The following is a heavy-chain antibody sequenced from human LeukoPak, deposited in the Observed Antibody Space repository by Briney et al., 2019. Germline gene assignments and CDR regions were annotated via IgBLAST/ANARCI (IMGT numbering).Heavy chain of an antibody. V-gene: IGHV3-48*03. CDR1: GFTFSSYE. Sequence: GGSLRLSCAASGFTFSSYEMNWVRQAPGKGLEWVSYISSSGSTIYYADSVKGRFTISRGNAKNSLYLQMNSLRAEDTAVYYCAKVVGATIVRGAPFDYWGQGTLVTVSS. J-gene: IGHJ4*02. CDR2: ISSSGSTI. CDR3: AKVVGATIVRGAPFDY. D-gene: IGHD1-26*01.